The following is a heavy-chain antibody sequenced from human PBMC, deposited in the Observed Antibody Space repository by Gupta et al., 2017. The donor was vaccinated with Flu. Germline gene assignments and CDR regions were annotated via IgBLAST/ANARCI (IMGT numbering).Heavy chain of an antibody. V-gene: IGHV3-23*01. CDR1: SSYA. CDR2: ISGSGGRT. CDR3: AKASREPDFMYYHNYGREV. J-gene: IGHJ6*02. Sequence: SSYAMTWVRQAPGKGLEWVSGISGSGGRTYYADSVKGRCTISRDNSKNMLYLQMNRLREEDTAVYFCAKASREPDFMYYHNYGREVWGQGTKGTVSS. D-gene: IGHD1-26*01.